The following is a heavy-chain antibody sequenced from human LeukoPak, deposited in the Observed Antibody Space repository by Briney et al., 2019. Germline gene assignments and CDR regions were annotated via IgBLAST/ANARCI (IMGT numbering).Heavy chain of an antibody. CDR3: ARGSRCSSTSCYAGDDY. CDR1: GGTFSSYA. Sequence: SVKLSCKGSGGTFSSYAISWVRQAPGQGLEWMGGIIPIFGTANYAQKFQGRVTITADESTSTAYMELSSLRSEDTAVYYCARGSRCSSTSCYAGDDYWGQGTLVTVSS. J-gene: IGHJ4*02. V-gene: IGHV1-69*13. CDR2: IIPIFGTA. D-gene: IGHD2-2*01.